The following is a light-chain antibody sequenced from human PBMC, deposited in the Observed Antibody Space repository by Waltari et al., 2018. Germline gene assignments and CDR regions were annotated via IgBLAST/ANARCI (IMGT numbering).Light chain of an antibody. CDR2: GAS. CDR3: PQYGSRRT. CDR1: RNIGGTF. V-gene: IGKV3-20*01. Sequence: EFVLTQSPGTLSVSPGGRATLSCRASRNIGGTFLAWYQQKPGQAPRLLPYGASARATGIPGRFSGGGSGTDFTLTISRVEPEDFAVYYCPQYGSRRTFGQGTKVEIK. J-gene: IGKJ1*01.